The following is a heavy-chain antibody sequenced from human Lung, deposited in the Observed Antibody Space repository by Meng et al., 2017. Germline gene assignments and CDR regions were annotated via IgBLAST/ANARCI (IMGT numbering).Heavy chain of an antibody. Sequence: EGQVVEGGGGVVEPGGALSLCWVGSGFSFTDAWMSWVRQAPGKGLERVGRIKSNRDGGTTDYAAPVKGRFTISRDDSKNTLYLQMNSLITEDTAVYFCATGAAAADHWGQGTLVTVSS. D-gene: IGHD6-13*01. CDR1: GFSFTDAW. CDR2: IKSNRDGGTT. V-gene: IGHV3-15*01. CDR3: ATGAAAADH. J-gene: IGHJ4*02.